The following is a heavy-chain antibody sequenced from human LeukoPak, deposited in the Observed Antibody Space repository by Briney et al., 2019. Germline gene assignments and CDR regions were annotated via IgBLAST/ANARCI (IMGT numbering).Heavy chain of an antibody. V-gene: IGHV4-34*01. CDR2: INHSGST. J-gene: IGHJ4*02. CDR3: ARRPLYDYYDSSGYYCRVHDY. Sequence: SETLSLTCAVYGGSFSGYYWSWIRQPPGKWLEWIGEINHSGSTNYNPSLKSRVTISVDTSKNQFSLKLSSVTAADTAVYYCARRPLYDYYDSSGYYCRVHDYWGQGTLVTVSS. CDR1: GGSFSGYY. D-gene: IGHD3-22*01.